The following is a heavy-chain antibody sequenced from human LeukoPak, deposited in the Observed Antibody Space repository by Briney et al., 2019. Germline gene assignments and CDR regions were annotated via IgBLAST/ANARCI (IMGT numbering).Heavy chain of an antibody. Sequence: GGSLRLSCAASRFTFSRYSMNWVRQAPGKGLEGVSSISSSSSYIYYADSVKGRFTISRDNAKNSLYLQMNSLRAEDTAVYYCARDLYSTMVLGVSGYWGQGTLVTVSS. CDR1: RFTFSRYS. V-gene: IGHV3-21*01. CDR2: ISSSSSYI. CDR3: ARDLYSTMVLGVSGY. D-gene: IGHD3-10*01. J-gene: IGHJ4*02.